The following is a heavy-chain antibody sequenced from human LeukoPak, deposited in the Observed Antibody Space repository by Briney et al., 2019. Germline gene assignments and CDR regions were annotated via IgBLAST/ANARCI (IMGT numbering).Heavy chain of an antibody. J-gene: IGHJ4*02. V-gene: IGHV1-24*01. CDR3: ATVYNYDFWSGYPD. D-gene: IGHD3-3*01. CDR2: FDPEDGET. CDR1: GYTLTELS. Sequence: ASVTVSCKVSGYTLTELSMHWVRQVPGKGLEWMGGFDPEDGETIYAQKFQGRVTMTEDTSTDTAYVELSSLRSEDTAVYYCATVYNYDFWSGYPDWGQGTLVTVSS.